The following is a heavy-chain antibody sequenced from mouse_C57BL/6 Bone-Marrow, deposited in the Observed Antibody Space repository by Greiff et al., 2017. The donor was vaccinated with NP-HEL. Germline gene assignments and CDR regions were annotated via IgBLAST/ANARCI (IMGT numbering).Heavy chain of an antibody. J-gene: IGHJ1*03. CDR2: INPSNGGT. CDR1: GYNFTSYW. D-gene: IGHD2-2*01. CDR3: ARRAGYRRGYFDV. Sequence: QVQLQQPGTELVKPGASVKLSCKASGYNFTSYWMHWVKQRPGQGLEWIGNINPSNGGTNYNEKFKSKATLTVDQSSSTAYMQLSSLTSEDSAVYYCARRAGYRRGYFDVWGTGTTVTVSS. V-gene: IGHV1-53*01.